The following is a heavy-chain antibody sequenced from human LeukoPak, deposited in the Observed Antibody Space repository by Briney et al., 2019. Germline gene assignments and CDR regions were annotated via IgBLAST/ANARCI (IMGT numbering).Heavy chain of an antibody. CDR1: GGSISSSSYY. D-gene: IGHD2-2*01. CDR2: IYYSGST. J-gene: IGHJ4*02. V-gene: IGHV4-39*07. CDR3: ASTPGYCSSTSCYDY. Sequence: SETLSLTRTVSGGSISSSSYYWGWIRQPPGKGLEWIGSIYYSGSTYYNPSLKSRVTISVDTSKNQFSLKLSSVTAADTAVYYCASTPGYCSSTSCYDYWGQGTLVTVSS.